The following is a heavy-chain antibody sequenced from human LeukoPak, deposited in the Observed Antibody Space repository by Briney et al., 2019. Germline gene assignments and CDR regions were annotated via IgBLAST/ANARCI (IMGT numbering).Heavy chain of an antibody. D-gene: IGHD2-2*01. CDR3: ARDTGTSSLDV. CDR2: IYYSGST. V-gene: IGHV4-39*07. J-gene: IGHJ6*04. Sequence: SETLSLTCTVSGGSISSSSYYWGWIRQPPGKGLEWIGSIYYSGSTYYNPSLKSRVTISVDTSKNQFSLKLSSVTAADTAVYYCARDTGTSSLDVWGKGTTVTVSS. CDR1: GGSISSSSYY.